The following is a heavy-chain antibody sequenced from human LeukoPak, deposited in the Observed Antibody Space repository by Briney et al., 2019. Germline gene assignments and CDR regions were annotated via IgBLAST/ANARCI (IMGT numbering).Heavy chain of an antibody. CDR3: ARDVGGLTLDV. V-gene: IGHV4-59*12. CDR2: IYYSGST. D-gene: IGHD3-16*01. J-gene: IGHJ6*04. Sequence: PSETLSLTCTVSGGSISSYYWSWIRQPPGKGLEWIGYIYYSGSTNYNPSLKSRVTMSVDTSKNQFSLKLSSVTAADTAVYYCARDVGGLTLDVWGKGTTVTVSS. CDR1: GGSISSYY.